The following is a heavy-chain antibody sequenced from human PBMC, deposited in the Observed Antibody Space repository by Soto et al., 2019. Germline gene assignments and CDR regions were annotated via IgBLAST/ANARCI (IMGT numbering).Heavy chain of an antibody. D-gene: IGHD7-27*01. Sequence: SETLSLTCGVSGGSISSYYLSWIRQPPGKGLEWIGYIYYSGTTYSSPSLKGRVTISADTSETQFSLKLNSVSAADTAVYYCARGPSGDKVDYWGQGIQVTVSS. J-gene: IGHJ4*02. CDR1: GGSISSYY. CDR2: IYYSGTT. V-gene: IGHV4-59*08. CDR3: ARGPSGDKVDY.